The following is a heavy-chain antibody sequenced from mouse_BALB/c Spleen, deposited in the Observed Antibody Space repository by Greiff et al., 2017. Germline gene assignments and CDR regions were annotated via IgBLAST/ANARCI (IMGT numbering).Heavy chain of an antibody. CDR2: INPSTGYT. V-gene: IGHV1-7*01. J-gene: IGHJ4*01. CDR3: ARRYYYGSSVYYAMDY. CDR1: GYTFTSYW. Sequence: VQLQQSGAELAKPGASVKMSCKASGYTFTSYWMHWVKQRPGQGLEWIGYINPSTGYTEYNQKFKDKATLTADKSSSTAYMQLSSLTSEDSAVYYCARRYYYGSSVYYAMDYWGQGTSVTVSS. D-gene: IGHD1-1*01.